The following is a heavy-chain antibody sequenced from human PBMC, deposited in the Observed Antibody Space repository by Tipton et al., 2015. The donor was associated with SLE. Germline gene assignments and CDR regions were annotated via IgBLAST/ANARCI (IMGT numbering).Heavy chain of an antibody. CDR1: GASIKSGSYF. D-gene: IGHD4-17*01. Sequence: LRLSCTVSGASIKSGSYFWTWIRQPAGKGLEWIGRMFSSGDTNYNPSLKSRLTMSVDTSKNQFSLNLRSVTAADTAMYFCARHDYMTTTLPSDALDIWGQGTMVSVSS. J-gene: IGHJ3*02. CDR2: MFSSGDT. V-gene: IGHV4-61*02. CDR3: ARHDYMTTTLPSDALDI.